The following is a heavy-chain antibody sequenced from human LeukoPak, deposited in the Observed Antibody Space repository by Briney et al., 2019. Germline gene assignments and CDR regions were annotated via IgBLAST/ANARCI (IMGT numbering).Heavy chain of an antibody. CDR1: GFTFSSYS. CDR2: ISSSSSYI. V-gene: IGHV3-21*01. D-gene: IGHD4-17*01. CDR3: ARLFVYGDPHHDY. Sequence: KPGGSLRLSCAASGFTFSSYSMNWVRQAPGKGLEWVSSISSSSSYIYYADSVKGRFTISRDNAKNSLYLQMNSLRAEDTAVYYCARLFVYGDPHHDYWGQGTLVTVSS. J-gene: IGHJ4*02.